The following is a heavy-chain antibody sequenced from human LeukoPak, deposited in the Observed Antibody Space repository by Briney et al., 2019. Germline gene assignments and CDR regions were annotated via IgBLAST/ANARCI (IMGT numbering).Heavy chain of an antibody. D-gene: IGHD3-22*01. CDR1: GYTFSSYG. Sequence: ASVKVSCKASGYTFSSYGISWVRQAPGQGLEWMGWISGYNGNTKYAQKFQGRVTLTTDTSTSTAYMELRGLRSDDTAVYYCARVLNYYDSSGYYLALAEFDYWGQGTLVTVSS. V-gene: IGHV1-18*01. J-gene: IGHJ4*02. CDR2: ISGYNGNT. CDR3: ARVLNYYDSSGYYLALAEFDY.